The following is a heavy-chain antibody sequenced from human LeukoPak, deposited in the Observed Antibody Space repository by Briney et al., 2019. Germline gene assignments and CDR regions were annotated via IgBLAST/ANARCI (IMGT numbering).Heavy chain of an antibody. CDR3: ARAPLGMVRGVTMDV. J-gene: IGHJ6*03. V-gene: IGHV3-7*03. CDR2: INPAGSAT. CDR1: GFSFSAYW. D-gene: IGHD3-10*01. Sequence: GGSLRLSCAASGFSFSAYWMTWVRQAPGTGLEWVANINPAGSATYYVDPVKGRFSISRDNAKNLVYLQMNSLRAEDTAVYYCARAPLGMVRGVTMDVWGKGTTVTVSS.